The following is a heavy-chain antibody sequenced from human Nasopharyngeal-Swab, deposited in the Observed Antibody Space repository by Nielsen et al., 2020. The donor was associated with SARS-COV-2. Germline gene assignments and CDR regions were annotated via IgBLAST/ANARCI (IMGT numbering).Heavy chain of an antibody. Sequence: WIRQPPGKGLEWIGEINHSGSTNNNPSLKSRVTISVDTSKNQFSLNLNSVTAADTAVYYCVRETSKERGATVLNYYYYGLDVWGQGTTVTVSS. CDR2: INHSGST. J-gene: IGHJ6*02. D-gene: IGHD4-17*01. CDR3: VRETSKERGATVLNYYYYGLDV. V-gene: IGHV4-34*01.